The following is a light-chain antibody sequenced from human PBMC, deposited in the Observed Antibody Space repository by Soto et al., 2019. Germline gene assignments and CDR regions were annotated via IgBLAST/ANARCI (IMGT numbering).Light chain of an antibody. CDR3: SSYTSDSSVYV. V-gene: IGLV2-14*01. CDR1: SSDIGGHNY. J-gene: IGLJ1*01. Sequence: QSALTQPASVSGSPGQSITISCTGTSSDIGGHNYVSWYQQHPGKAPKLMIYEVNNRPSGVSSRFSGSKSGNTASLTISGLQAEDEADYYCSSYTSDSSVYVLGTGTKLTVL. CDR2: EVN.